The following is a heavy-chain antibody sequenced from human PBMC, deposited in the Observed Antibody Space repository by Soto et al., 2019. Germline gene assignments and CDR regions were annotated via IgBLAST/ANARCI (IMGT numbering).Heavy chain of an antibody. Sequence: TSETLSLTCTVSGGSISSYYWSWIRQPPGKGLEWIGYIYYSGSTNYNPSLKSRVTISVDTSKNQFSLKLSSVTAADTAVYYCARDPGRKYYMDVWGKGTTVTVSS. CDR3: ARDPGRKYYMDV. V-gene: IGHV4-59*01. J-gene: IGHJ6*03. CDR1: GGSISSYY. CDR2: IYYSGST.